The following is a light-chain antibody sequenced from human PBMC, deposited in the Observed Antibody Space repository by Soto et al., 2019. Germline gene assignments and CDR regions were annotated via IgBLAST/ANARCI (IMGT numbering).Light chain of an antibody. J-gene: IGKJ1*01. CDR2: GAS. CDR1: QSVNDDK. CDR3: QQHANTPWT. V-gene: IGKV3-20*01. Sequence: EIVLTQSPGTLSLSPGERATLACRASQSVNDDKLAWHQQKPGQAPRLLIYGASRRATGIPERFSGSGSGTDFTLTISRLEPEDFAVYYCQQHANTPWTFGQGTKLEIK.